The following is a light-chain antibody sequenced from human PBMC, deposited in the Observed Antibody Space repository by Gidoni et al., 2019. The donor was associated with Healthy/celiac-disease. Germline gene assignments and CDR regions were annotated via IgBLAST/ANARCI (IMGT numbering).Light chain of an antibody. CDR1: QSVSSY. J-gene: IGKJ2*01. V-gene: IGKV3-11*01. Sequence: PGERATLSCRASQSVSSYLAWYQQKPGQAPRRLIYDASNRATGIPARFSGSGSGTDFTLTISSLEPEDFAVYYCQQRSNWPPYTFGQXTKLEIK. CDR2: DAS. CDR3: QQRSNWPPYT.